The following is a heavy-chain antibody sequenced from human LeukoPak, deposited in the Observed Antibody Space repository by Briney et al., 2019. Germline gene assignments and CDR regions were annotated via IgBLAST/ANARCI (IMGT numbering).Heavy chain of an antibody. CDR1: GGSFSGYY. J-gene: IGHJ2*01. CDR3: ARSGSFDL. Sequence: SETLSLTCTVSGGSFSGYYWSWIRQPPENGLEWIGYIDTSGNTNFNPSLKSRVTISMDTSKNQFSLKLSSGTAGDTAVYYCARSGSFDLWGRGTLVTVSS. V-gene: IGHV4-4*09. CDR2: IDTSGNT.